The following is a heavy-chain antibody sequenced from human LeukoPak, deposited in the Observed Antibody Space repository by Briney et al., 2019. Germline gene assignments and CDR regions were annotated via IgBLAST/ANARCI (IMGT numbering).Heavy chain of an antibody. CDR2: INPNSGVT. Sequence: GASVKVPCKAAGYTFTGYYMHWVRQAPGQGLEWMGWINPNSGVTSYAQKFQGRVTMTRDTSISTADMELSRLRSDDTAVYYCARGRLAAAGIHFWGQGTLVTVSS. CDR1: GYTFTGYY. D-gene: IGHD6-13*01. J-gene: IGHJ4*02. V-gene: IGHV1-2*02. CDR3: ARGRLAAAGIHF.